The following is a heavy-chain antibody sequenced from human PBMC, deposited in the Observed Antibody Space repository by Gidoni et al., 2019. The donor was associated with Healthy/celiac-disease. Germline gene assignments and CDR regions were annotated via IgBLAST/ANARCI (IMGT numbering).Heavy chain of an antibody. CDR1: GGSISSGSYY. CDR2: IYTSGST. D-gene: IGHD6-19*01. V-gene: IGHV4-61*02. CDR3: ARDLTYSSGWYDGYFDY. Sequence: QVQLQESGPGLVKPSQTLSLTCTVSGGSISSGSYYWSWIRQPAGKGLDLIGRIYTSGSTNYNPSLKSRVTISVDTSKNQFSLKLSSVTAADTAVYYCARDLTYSSGWYDGYFDYWGQGTLVTVSS. J-gene: IGHJ4*02.